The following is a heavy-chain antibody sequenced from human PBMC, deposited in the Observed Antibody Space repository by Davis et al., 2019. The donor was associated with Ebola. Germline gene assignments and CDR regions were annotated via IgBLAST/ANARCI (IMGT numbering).Heavy chain of an antibody. Sequence: PSETLSLTCAVYGETFSGYYWSWIRQPPGKGLEWIEEINHSGSTNYNPSLNSRVTISVDTSKNQFSLKLRSLTAADTAVYYCAREGGGWYHRLDYWGQGTPVTVSS. CDR1: GETFSGYY. V-gene: IGHV4-34*01. D-gene: IGHD6-19*01. J-gene: IGHJ4*02. CDR3: AREGGGWYHRLDY. CDR2: INHSGST.